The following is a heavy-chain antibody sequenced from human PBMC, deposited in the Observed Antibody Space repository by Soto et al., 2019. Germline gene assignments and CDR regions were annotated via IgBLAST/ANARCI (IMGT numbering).Heavy chain of an antibody. Sequence: PSETLSLTCSVYGGSFRGYYWSWIRQPPGKGLECIGEINHSASTNYNPSLNSRVTISVDTSKSQFSLKLSSVPAADTAVYYCARAQDTDTAYYFDYWGQGTLVTVSS. CDR1: GGSFRGYY. D-gene: IGHD5-18*01. CDR3: ARAQDTDTAYYFDY. V-gene: IGHV4-34*01. CDR2: INHSAST. J-gene: IGHJ4*02.